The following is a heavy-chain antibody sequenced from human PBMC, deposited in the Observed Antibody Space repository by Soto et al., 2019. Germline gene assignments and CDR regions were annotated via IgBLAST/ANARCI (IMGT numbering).Heavy chain of an antibody. CDR3: AKDRQPDGFWPFDH. V-gene: IGHV3-23*04. CDR1: GFPFSTYT. CDR2: IYGGGDGI. Sequence: EVQLVESGGGLVQPGGSLRLSCVGSGFPFSTYTMSGVRQAPGQGLEWLSGIYGGGDGISYADSVKGRFTISRDNSRSTLYLQMNSLRSDDTAIYYCAKDRQPDGFWPFDHWGRGTLIVVSS. D-gene: IGHD3-3*01. J-gene: IGHJ4*02.